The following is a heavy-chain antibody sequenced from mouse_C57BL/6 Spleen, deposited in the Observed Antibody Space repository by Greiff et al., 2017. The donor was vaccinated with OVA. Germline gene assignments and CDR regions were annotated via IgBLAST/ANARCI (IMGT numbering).Heavy chain of an antibody. CDR3: AIGQGTGTGYGSRGDWYFDV. D-gene: IGHD1-1*01. CDR2: IHPSDSDT. Sequence: QVQLQQSGAELVKPGASVKVSCKASGYTFTSYWMHWVKQRPGQGLEWIGRIHPSDSDTNYNQKFKGKATLTVDKSSSTAYMQLSSLTSEDSAVYYGAIGQGTGTGYGSRGDWYFDVWGTGTTVTVSS. V-gene: IGHV1-74*01. CDR1: GYTFTSYW. J-gene: IGHJ1*03.